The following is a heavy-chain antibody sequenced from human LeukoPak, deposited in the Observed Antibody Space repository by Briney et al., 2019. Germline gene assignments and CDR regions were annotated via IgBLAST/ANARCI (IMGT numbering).Heavy chain of an antibody. CDR2: IKQDGSEK. D-gene: IGHD2-15*01. CDR1: GFTFSSYW. CDR3: ARYCSGGSCYGRGFDY. V-gene: IGHV3-7*05. J-gene: IGHJ4*02. Sequence: GGSLRLSCAASGFTFSSYWMSWVRQAPGKGLEWVANIKQDGSEKYYADSVKGRFTISRDNAKNSLYLQMNSLRAEDTAVYYCARYCSGGSCYGRGFDYWGQGTLVTVSS.